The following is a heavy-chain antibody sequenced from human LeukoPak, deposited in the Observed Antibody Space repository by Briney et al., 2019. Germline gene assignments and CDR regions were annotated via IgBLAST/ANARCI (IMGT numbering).Heavy chain of an antibody. V-gene: IGHV1-24*01. CDR2: FDPEDGET. CDR3: ATLGDDFWSGYYTLFDY. CDR1: GYTLTELS. J-gene: IGHJ4*02. Sequence: GASVKVSCKVSGYTLTELSMHWVRQAPGKGLEWMGGFDPEDGETIYAQKFQGRVTMTEDTSTDTAYMELSSLRSEGTAVYYCATLGDDFWSGYYTLFDYWGQGTLVTVSS. D-gene: IGHD3-3*01.